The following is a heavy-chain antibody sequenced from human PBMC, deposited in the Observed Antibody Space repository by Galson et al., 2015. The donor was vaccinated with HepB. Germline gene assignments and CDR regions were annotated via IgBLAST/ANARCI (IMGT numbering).Heavy chain of an antibody. CDR3: ARYYSTIWGIYYFDY. J-gene: IGHJ4*02. D-gene: IGHD6-13*01. CDR2: IKKDGREK. CDR1: DFTFSSFW. Sequence: SLRLSCAASDFTFSSFWMSWVRQAPGKGLEWVANIKKDGREKYYVDSVKGRFTISRDNAKNSLYLQMNSLRAEDTAVYYCARYYSTIWGIYYFDYWGQGTLVTVSS. V-gene: IGHV3-7*03.